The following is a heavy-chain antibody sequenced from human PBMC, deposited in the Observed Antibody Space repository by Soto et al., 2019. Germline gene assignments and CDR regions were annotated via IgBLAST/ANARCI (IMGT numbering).Heavy chain of an antibody. D-gene: IGHD2-2*01. CDR2: IYYTGKT. J-gene: IGHJ5*02. V-gene: IGHV4-30-4*01. Sequence: ASETQCLPWRVSGGKIHVGGYYCTCILERPGKGLEWMGYIYYTGKTYYNPSLESRLTMSVDRSKNQFSLRLTSVTAADTAVYFCGRDLTSNANCIDPWGQGTLVTVSS. CDR1: GGKIHVGGYY. CDR3: GRDLTSNANCIDP.